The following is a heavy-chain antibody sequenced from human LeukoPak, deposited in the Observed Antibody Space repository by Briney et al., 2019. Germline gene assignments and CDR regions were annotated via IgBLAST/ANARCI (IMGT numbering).Heavy chain of an antibody. CDR3: ARDSHLYGAFDI. V-gene: IGHV1-69*01. D-gene: IGHD4-17*01. Sequence: GASVKVSCKASGGTFSSYAISWVRQAPGQGLKWMGGIIPIFGTANYAQKFQGRVTITADESTSTAYMELSSLRSEDTAVYYCARDSHLYGAFDIWGQGTMVTVSS. CDR1: GGTFSSYA. CDR2: IIPIFGTA. J-gene: IGHJ3*02.